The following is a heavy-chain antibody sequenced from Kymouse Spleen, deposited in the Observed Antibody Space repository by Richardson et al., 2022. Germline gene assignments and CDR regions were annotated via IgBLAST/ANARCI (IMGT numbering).Heavy chain of an antibody. CDR1: GFTFSSYG. CDR3: ARDKDIVVVVAATPFDY. J-gene: IGHJ4*02. D-gene: IGHD2-15*01. CDR2: IWYDGSNK. Sequence: QVQLVESGGGVVQPGRSLRLSCAASGFTFSSYGMHWVRQAPGKGLEWVAVIWYDGSNKYYADSVKGRFTISRDNSKNTLYLQMNSLRAEDTAVYYCARDKDIVVVVAATPFDYWGQGTLVTVSS. V-gene: IGHV3-33*01.